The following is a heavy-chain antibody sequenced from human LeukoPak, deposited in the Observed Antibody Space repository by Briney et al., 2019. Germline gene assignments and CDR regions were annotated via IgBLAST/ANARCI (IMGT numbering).Heavy chain of an antibody. V-gene: IGHV3-23*01. CDR2: ISGSGGST. J-gene: IGHJ5*02. D-gene: IGHD6-13*01. CDR1: GFTFSSYA. Sequence: PGGSLRLSCAASGFTFSSYAMSWVRQAPGKGLEWVSAISGSGGSTYYADSVKGRFTISRDNSKNTLYLQMNSLRAEDTAVYYCAKDPGVAAAPEGPWFDPWGQGTLVTVSS. CDR3: AKDPGVAAAPEGPWFDP.